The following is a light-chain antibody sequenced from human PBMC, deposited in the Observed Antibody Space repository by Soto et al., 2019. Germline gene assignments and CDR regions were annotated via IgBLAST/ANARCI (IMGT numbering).Light chain of an antibody. CDR3: QQSYITPYT. V-gene: IGKV1-39*01. CDR2: ASF. Sequence: DIQMTQSPSSLSVSVGDRVTITCRASQSINIYLNWYQQKPGKAPNLLISASFNLQSGVPSTFSGSGSETDFTLAISSLQPEDVATYCCQQSYITPYTFGQGTKLEIK. CDR1: QSINIY. J-gene: IGKJ2*01.